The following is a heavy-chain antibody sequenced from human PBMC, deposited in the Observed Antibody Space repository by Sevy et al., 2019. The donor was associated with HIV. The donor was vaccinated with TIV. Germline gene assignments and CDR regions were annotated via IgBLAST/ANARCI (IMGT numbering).Heavy chain of an antibody. J-gene: IGHJ4*02. CDR3: ARQFRPASGYSSGYDFDF. Sequence: ASVKVFCKASGYTFTTYGVTWVRQAPGQGLEWMGWISPYNGNTNYAQNFQDRVTMTTDTATTTAYMELRSLRSGDTAVYYCARQFRPASGYSSGYDFDFWGQGTLVTVSS. CDR2: ISPYNGNT. V-gene: IGHV1-18*01. D-gene: IGHD6-19*01. CDR1: GYTFTTYG.